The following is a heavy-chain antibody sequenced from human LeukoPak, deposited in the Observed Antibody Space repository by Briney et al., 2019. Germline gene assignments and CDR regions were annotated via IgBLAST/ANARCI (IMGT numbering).Heavy chain of an antibody. D-gene: IGHD3-10*01. CDR1: GYSMNSVHY. Sequence: SETLSLTCTVSGYSMNSVHYWAWIRQSPGKGLEWIGSINHSGTTFYNPSLNSRVTISVDTSKSQFSLMLTSVTAADTAVYYCARDCPSGYFDYWGQGTPVTVSS. V-gene: IGHV4-38-2*02. CDR2: INHSGTT. CDR3: ARDCPSGYFDY. J-gene: IGHJ4*02.